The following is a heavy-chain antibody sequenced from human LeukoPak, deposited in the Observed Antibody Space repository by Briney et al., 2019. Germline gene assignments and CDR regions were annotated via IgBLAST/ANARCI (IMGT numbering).Heavy chain of an antibody. CDR2: ISGSGDSA. Sequence: GGSLRLSCAASGFAFYNYAMSWVRQAPGKGLEWVSGISGSGDSAYYTDSVKGRFTISRDNSKNTLYLQMSNLTAEYTAVYHCASQTRMQLWGYFDLWGQGALVIVSS. V-gene: IGHV3-23*01. J-gene: IGHJ4*02. CDR3: ASQTRMQLWGYFDL. D-gene: IGHD5-18*01. CDR1: GFAFYNYA.